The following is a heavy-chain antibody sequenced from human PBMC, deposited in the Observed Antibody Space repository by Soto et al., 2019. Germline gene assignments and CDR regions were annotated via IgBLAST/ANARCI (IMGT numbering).Heavy chain of an antibody. Sequence: SETLSLTCAVSGGSISSGGYSWSWIRQPPGKGLEWIGYMYHSGSTYYNPSLKSRVTISVDTSKNQFSLKLSSVTAADTAVYYCAREHDGIWGQGTLVTVSS. V-gene: IGHV4-30-2*05. J-gene: IGHJ4*02. CDR1: GGSISSGGYS. CDR2: MYHSGST. CDR3: AREHDGI.